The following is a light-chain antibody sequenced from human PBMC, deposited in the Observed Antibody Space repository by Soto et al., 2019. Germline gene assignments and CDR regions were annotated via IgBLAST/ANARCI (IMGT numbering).Light chain of an antibody. J-gene: IGKJ1*01. CDR3: EEYNNWPWT. CDR1: QSVSSN. V-gene: IGKV3-15*01. Sequence: IVMTQSPATLSVSPGERATLSCRASQSVSSNLAWYQRKPGQAPRLLIYGASTRATGNPARFSGSGSGTEFTPTISSLHSDDFVVYYCEEYNNWPWTCGQRTEVEIK. CDR2: GAS.